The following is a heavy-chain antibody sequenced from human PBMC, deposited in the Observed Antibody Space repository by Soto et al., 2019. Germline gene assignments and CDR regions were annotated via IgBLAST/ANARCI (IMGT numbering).Heavy chain of an antibody. D-gene: IGHD6-13*01. CDR3: ARNLASADV. V-gene: IGHV1-46*01. CDR1: GYTFTSFY. CDR2: INPTGGST. J-gene: IGHJ4*02. Sequence: QVQLVQSGAEAKEPGASVKVSCKASGYTFTSFYIHWVRQAPGQGLEWMAIINPTGGSTNYAQRFRGRVTLTMDTSTSTVYMELSGLRSEDTAVYYCARNLASADVWGQGTLVTVSS.